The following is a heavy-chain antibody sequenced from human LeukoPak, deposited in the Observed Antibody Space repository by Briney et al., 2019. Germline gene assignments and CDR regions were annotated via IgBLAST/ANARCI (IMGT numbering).Heavy chain of an antibody. CDR1: GGSISSSSYY. V-gene: IGHV4-39*07. CDR2: IYYSGST. J-gene: IGHJ4*02. D-gene: IGHD6-19*01. CDR3: ARAGIAVPETFDY. Sequence: PSETLSLICTVSGGSISSSSYYWGWIRQPPGKGLEWIGSIYYSGSTYYNLSLKSRVTISVDTSKNQFSLKLSSVTAADTAVYCCARAGIAVPETFDYWGQGTLVTVSS.